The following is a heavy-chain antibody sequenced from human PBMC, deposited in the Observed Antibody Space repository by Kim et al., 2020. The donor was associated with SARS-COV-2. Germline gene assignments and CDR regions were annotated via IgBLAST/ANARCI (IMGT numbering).Heavy chain of an antibody. D-gene: IGHD2-15*01. J-gene: IGHJ4*02. Sequence: SVKVSCKASGGTFSSYAISWVRQAPGQGLEWMGGIIPIFGTANYAQKFQGRVTITADESTSTAHMELSSLRSEDTAVYYCARTIGAVAAPYYFDYWGQGTLVTVSS. V-gene: IGHV1-69*13. CDR3: ARTIGAVAAPYYFDY. CDR1: GGTFSSYA. CDR2: IIPIFGTA.